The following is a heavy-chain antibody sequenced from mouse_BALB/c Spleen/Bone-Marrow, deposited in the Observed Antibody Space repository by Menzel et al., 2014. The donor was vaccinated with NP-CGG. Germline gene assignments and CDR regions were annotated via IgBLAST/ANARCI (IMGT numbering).Heavy chain of an antibody. V-gene: IGHV14-3*02. CDR1: GFNIKDTY. CDR2: IDPANGNT. CDR3: ATTDSSGVFAY. Sequence: EVKLMESGAELVKPGASVKLSCTASGFNIKDTYMHWVKQRPEQGLEWIGRIDPANGNTKYDPKFQGKATITADTSSNTAYLQLSSLTSEDTAVYYCATTDSSGVFAYWGQGTLVTVSA. J-gene: IGHJ3*01. D-gene: IGHD3-2*01.